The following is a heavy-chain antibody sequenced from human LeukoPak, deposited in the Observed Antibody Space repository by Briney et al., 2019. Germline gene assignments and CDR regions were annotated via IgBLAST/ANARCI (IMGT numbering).Heavy chain of an antibody. D-gene: IGHD2-2*02. CDR2: IYPGDSDT. J-gene: IGHJ4*02. V-gene: IGHV5-51*01. CDR3: ARQGCSSTSCYIYDY. Sequence: GESLKISFKGSGYRFTSYWIGWVRPMPGKGLEWMGIIYPGDSDTRYSPSFQGQVTISADKSISTAYLQWSSLKASDTAMYYCARQGCSSTSCYIYDYWGQGTLVTVSS. CDR1: GYRFTSYW.